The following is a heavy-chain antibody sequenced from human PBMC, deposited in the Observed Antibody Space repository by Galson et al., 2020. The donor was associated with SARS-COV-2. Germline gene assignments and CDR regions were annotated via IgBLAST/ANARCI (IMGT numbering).Heavy chain of an antibody. V-gene: IGHV3-21*06. D-gene: IGHD5-18*01. CDR1: GFTFSSYS. CDR2: ISGTSTNI. J-gene: IGHJ4*02. Sequence: NSRGSLRLSCAASGFTFSSYSMNWVRQAPGKGLEWVSSISGTSTNIYYADSVKGRFTSSRDNAKNSLYLQMNSLGTEDTAGYYCTRERGYSYGYSDYWGQGTLVTVSA. CDR3: TRERGYSYGYSDY.